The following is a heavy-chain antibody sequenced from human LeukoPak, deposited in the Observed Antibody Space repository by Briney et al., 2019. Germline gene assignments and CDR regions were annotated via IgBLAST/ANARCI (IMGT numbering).Heavy chain of an antibody. CDR3: ARGIAGAFDI. Sequence: SETLSLTCTVSGGSITSGYYYWSWIRQHPGKGLEWIGYSYYSGSTYYNPSLKSRVTISVDTSKNHFSLKLSSVSAADTAVHYCARGIAGAFDIWGQGTMVTVSS. D-gene: IGHD2-21*01. CDR2: SYYSGST. CDR1: GGSITSGYYY. J-gene: IGHJ3*02. V-gene: IGHV4-31*03.